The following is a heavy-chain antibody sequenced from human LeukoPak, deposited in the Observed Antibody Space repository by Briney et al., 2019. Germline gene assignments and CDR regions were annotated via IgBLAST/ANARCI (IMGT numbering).Heavy chain of an antibody. CDR1: GGSISGYY. CDR2: MYYSGST. Sequence: SETLSLTCTVSGGSISGYYWSWIRQPPGKGLEWIGYMYYSGSTNYNPSLKSRVTISVDTSKNQFSLKLSSVTAADTAVYYCARGGLGYCSSTSCYPYYYYYYMDVWGKGTTVTVSS. CDR3: ARGGLGYCSSTSCYPYYYYYYMDV. V-gene: IGHV4-59*12. J-gene: IGHJ6*03. D-gene: IGHD2-2*01.